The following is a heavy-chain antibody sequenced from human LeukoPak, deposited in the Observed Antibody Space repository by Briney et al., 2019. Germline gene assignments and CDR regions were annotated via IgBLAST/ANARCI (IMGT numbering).Heavy chain of an antibody. J-gene: IGHJ4*02. Sequence: PGGSLRLSCAASGFTFSSYAMSWVRQAPGKGLEWVSAISGSGGSTYYADSVKGRFTISRDNSKNTLYLQMNSLRAEDTAVYYCARPYYYDSSGYYYDWGNYFDYWGQGTLVTVSS. D-gene: IGHD3-22*01. CDR2: ISGSGGST. CDR3: ARPYYYDSSGYYYDWGNYFDY. V-gene: IGHV3-23*01. CDR1: GFTFSSYA.